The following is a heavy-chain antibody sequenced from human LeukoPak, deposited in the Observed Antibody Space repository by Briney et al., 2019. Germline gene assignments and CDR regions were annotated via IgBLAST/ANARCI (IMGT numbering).Heavy chain of an antibody. J-gene: IGHJ1*01. D-gene: IGHD6-13*01. Sequence: PGGSLRLSCAASGFTFSSYAMHWVRQAPGKGLEWVAVISYDGSNKYYADSVKGRFTISRDNSKNTLYLQMNSLRAEDTAVYYCAREGAAAAGAIQHWGQGTLVTVSS. V-gene: IGHV3-30-3*01. CDR1: GFTFSSYA. CDR3: AREGAAAAGAIQH. CDR2: ISYDGSNK.